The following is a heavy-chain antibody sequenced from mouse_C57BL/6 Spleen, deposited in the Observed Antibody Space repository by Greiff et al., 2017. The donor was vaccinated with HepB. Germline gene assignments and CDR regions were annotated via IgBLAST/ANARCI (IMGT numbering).Heavy chain of an antibody. D-gene: IGHD2-3*01. Sequence: VQLQQPGAELVKPGASVKLSCKASGYTFTSYWMQWVKQRPGQGLEWIGEIDPSDSYTNYNQKFKGKATLTVDTSSSTAYMQLSSLTSEDSAVYYCARWLLRDWGQGTTLTVSS. CDR1: GYTFTSYW. J-gene: IGHJ2*01. CDR2: IDPSDSYT. V-gene: IGHV1-50*01. CDR3: ARWLLRD.